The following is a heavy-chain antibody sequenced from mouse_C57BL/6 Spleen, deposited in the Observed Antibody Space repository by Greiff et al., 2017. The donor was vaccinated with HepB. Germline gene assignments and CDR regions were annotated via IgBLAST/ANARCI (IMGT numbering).Heavy chain of an antibody. J-gene: IGHJ4*01. CDR3: ARQYYYGSSPYAMDY. V-gene: IGHV5-6*01. Sequence: EVQVVESGGDLVKPGGSLKLSCAASGFTFSSYGMSWVRQTPDKRLEWVATISSGGSYTYYPDSVKGRFTISRDNAKNTLYLQMSSLKSEDTAMYYCARQYYYGSSPYAMDYWGQGTSVTVSS. D-gene: IGHD1-1*01. CDR1: GFTFSSYG. CDR2: ISSGGSYT.